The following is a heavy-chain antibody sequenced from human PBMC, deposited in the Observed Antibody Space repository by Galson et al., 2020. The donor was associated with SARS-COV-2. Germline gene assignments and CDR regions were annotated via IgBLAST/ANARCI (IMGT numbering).Heavy chain of an antibody. D-gene: IGHD1-26*01. Sequence: GGSLRLSCAASGFTFDDYAMHWVRQAPGKGLEWVSGISWNSGSIGYADSVKGRFTISRDNAKNSLYLQMNSLRAEDTALYYCAKDESYSGGPGWFDPWGQGTLVTVSS. CDR1: GFTFDDYA. J-gene: IGHJ5*02. V-gene: IGHV3-9*01. CDR2: ISWNSGSI. CDR3: AKDESYSGGPGWFDP.